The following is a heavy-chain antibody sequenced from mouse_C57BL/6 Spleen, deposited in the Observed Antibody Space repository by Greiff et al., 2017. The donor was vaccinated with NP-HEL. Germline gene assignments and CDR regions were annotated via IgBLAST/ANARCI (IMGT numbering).Heavy chain of an antibody. Sequence: EVQVVESGGGLVKPGGSLKLSCAASGFTFSSYAMSWVRQTPEKRLEWVATISDGGSYTYYPDNVKGRFTISRDNAKNNLYLQMSHLKSEDTAMYYCARENYSNYAWFAYWGQGTLVTVSA. J-gene: IGHJ3*01. CDR2: ISDGGSYT. V-gene: IGHV5-4*01. CDR3: ARENYSNYAWFAY. CDR1: GFTFSSYA. D-gene: IGHD2-5*01.